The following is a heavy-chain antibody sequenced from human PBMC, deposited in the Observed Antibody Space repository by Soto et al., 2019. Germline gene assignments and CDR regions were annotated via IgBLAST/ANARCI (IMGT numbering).Heavy chain of an antibody. CDR2: IYYSGST. CDR3: ARSRIEAAGTVYH. J-gene: IGHJ5*02. Sequence: SETLSLTCTVSGGSISSYYWSWIRQPPGKGLEWIGYIYYSGSTNYNPSLKSRVTISVDTSKNQFSLKLSSVTAADTAVYYCARSRIEAAGTVYHWGQGTLVTVSS. D-gene: IGHD6-13*01. CDR1: GGSISSYY. V-gene: IGHV4-59*08.